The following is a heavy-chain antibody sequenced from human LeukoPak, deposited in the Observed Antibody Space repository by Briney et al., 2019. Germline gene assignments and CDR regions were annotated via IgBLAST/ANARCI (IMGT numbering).Heavy chain of an antibody. D-gene: IGHD6-6*01. CDR2: ISGRGGRT. J-gene: IGHJ4*02. CDR3: ARGSSSSPLFDY. V-gene: IGHV3-23*01. Sequence: GGSLRLSCAASGFTFSRYGMSWVRQAPGKGLEWVSAISGRGGRTYYGDSVKGRFTISRDNAKNSLYLQMNSLRAEDTAVYYCARGSSSSPLFDYWGQGTLVTVSS. CDR1: GFTFSRYG.